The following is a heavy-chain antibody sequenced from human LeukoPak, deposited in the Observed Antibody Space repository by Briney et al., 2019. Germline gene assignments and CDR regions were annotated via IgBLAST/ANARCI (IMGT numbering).Heavy chain of an antibody. Sequence: ATVKVSCKASGYTFTGYYMHWVRQAPGQGLEWMGWINPNSGGTNYAQKFQGRVTMTRDTSISTAYMELSRLRSDDTAVYYCARGYYYDSSGYYHGMDVWGQGTTVTVSS. V-gene: IGHV1-2*02. J-gene: IGHJ6*02. CDR2: INPNSGGT. D-gene: IGHD3-22*01. CDR1: GYTFTGYY. CDR3: ARGYYYDSSGYYHGMDV.